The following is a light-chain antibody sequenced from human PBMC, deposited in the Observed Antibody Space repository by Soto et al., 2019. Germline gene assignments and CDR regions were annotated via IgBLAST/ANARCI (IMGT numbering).Light chain of an antibody. CDR1: ESISNW. CDR2: AAS. Sequence: DIQMTQSPPTLSASVGDRVIITCRASESISNWLAWYQQKPGKAPKLLIYAASSLQSGVPSRFSGSGSGTDFTLTISSLQPEDFATYYCQQSYRTPPITFGQGTKVDIK. V-gene: IGKV1-39*01. J-gene: IGKJ1*01. CDR3: QQSYRTPPIT.